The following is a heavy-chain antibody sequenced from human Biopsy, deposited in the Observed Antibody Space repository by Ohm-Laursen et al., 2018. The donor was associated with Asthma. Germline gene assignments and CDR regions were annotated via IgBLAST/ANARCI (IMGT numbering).Heavy chain of an antibody. CDR3: AATVYSGYYYRT. D-gene: IGHD3-3*01. J-gene: IGHJ4*02. CDR1: GSPFTSFD. CDR2: MNPRRGVT. Sequence: ASVKASRQVSGSPFTSFDLNWVRLDAGQGLEWMGWMNPRRGVTNFAPKFRGRISITRHASISTAYLEMSSLRSDDTALYFSAATVYSGYYYRTGGQGTLVTVSS. V-gene: IGHV1-8*02.